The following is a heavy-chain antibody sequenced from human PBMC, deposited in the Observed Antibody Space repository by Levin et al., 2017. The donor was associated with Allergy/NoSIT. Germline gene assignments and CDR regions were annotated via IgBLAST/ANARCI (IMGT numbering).Heavy chain of an antibody. CDR2: ISGSGGGT. D-gene: IGHD1-26*01. J-gene: IGHJ4*02. V-gene: IGHV3-23*01. Sequence: GESLKISCAASGFTFSSYAMSWVRQAPGKGLECVSVISGSGGGTYYSDSVKGRFSISRDNSKKTLYLQMNSLRAEDTAVYYCAVGLGVGGRGRGRWGQGNVVTVSS. CDR3: AVGLGVGGRGRGR. CDR1: GFTFSSYA.